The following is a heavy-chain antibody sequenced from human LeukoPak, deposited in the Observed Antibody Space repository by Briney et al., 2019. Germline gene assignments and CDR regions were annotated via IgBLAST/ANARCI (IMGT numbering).Heavy chain of an antibody. Sequence: SETLSLTCTVSGGSISSSSYYWGWIRQPPGKGLEWIGEINHSGSTNYNPSLRSRVTISVDTSKNQFSLKLSSVTAADTAVYYCARGRIAAAGTVRTKFDYWGQGTLVTVSS. V-gene: IGHV4-39*07. CDR1: GGSISSSSYY. CDR3: ARGRIAAAGTVRTKFDY. J-gene: IGHJ4*02. CDR2: INHSGST. D-gene: IGHD6-13*01.